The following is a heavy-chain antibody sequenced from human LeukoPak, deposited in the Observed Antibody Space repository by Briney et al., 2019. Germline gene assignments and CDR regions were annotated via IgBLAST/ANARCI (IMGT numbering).Heavy chain of an antibody. Sequence: GGSLRLSCAASGFTFSSYDMTWVRQAPGRGLEWVSSISSSSSYIYYADSVKGRFTISRDNAKNSLYLQANSLRAEDTAVYYCARGSRFGVVGRDAFDIWGQGTVVTVSS. D-gene: IGHD3-3*01. CDR3: ARGSRFGVVGRDAFDI. CDR1: GFTFSSYD. J-gene: IGHJ3*02. CDR2: ISSSSSYI. V-gene: IGHV3-21*01.